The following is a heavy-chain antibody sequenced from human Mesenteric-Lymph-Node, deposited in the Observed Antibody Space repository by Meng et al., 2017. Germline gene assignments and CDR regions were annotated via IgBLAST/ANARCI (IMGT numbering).Heavy chain of an antibody. CDR2: ISYDGSNT. D-gene: IGHD6-19*01. J-gene: IGHJ4*02. CDR3: ARDKRVRYSSGWTQRDY. Sequence: GGSLRLSCAASGFNFNDYVMHWVRQAPGKGLEWVAVISYDGSNTYYVDSVKGRFTISRDNAKNSLYLQMNSLRAEDTAVYYCARDKRVRYSSGWTQRDYWGQGTLVTVSS. V-gene: IGHV3-30*03. CDR1: GFNFNDYV.